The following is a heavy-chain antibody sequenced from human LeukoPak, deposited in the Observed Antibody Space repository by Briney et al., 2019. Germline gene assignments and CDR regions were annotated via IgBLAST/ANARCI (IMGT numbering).Heavy chain of an antibody. D-gene: IGHD2-15*01. V-gene: IGHV3-7*03. CDR1: GFSFRNYW. CDR3: ARDGGLHTNFDY. J-gene: IGHJ4*02. CDR2: TKPDGSAE. Sequence: GGSLRLSCAASGFSFRNYWMGWVRQAPGKGLEWVANTKPDGSAEYYADSVRGRFSTSRDNANNLLYLQMNSLRAEDTAVYYCARDGGLHTNFDYWGQGTLATVSS.